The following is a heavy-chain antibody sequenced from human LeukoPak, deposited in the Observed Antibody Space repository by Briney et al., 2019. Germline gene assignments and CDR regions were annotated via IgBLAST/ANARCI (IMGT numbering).Heavy chain of an antibody. CDR1: GGSISSGSYY. CDR2: IYTSGST. J-gene: IGHJ6*03. V-gene: IGHV4-61*02. CDR3: ARGGLGDFYCYYYMDV. D-gene: IGHD1-26*01. Sequence: SETLSLTCTVSGGSISSGSYYWSWLRQPAGKGLEWIGRIYTSGSTNYNPSLKSRVTISVDTSKNQFSLKLSSVTAADTAVYYCARGGLGDFYCYYYMDVWGKGTTVTISS.